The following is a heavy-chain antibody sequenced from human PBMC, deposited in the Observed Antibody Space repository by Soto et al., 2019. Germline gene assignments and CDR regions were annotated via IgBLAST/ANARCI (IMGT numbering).Heavy chain of an antibody. J-gene: IGHJ5*02. D-gene: IGHD3-3*01. V-gene: IGHV4-34*01. Sequence: PSETLSLTCAVYGGSFSGYYWSWIRQPPGKGLEWIGEINHSGSTNYNPSLKSRVTISVDTSKNQFSLELSSVTAADTAVYYCARGPWTIFGVVKEYNWFDPWGQGTLVTVSS. CDR1: GGSFSGYY. CDR3: ARGPWTIFGVVKEYNWFDP. CDR2: INHSGST.